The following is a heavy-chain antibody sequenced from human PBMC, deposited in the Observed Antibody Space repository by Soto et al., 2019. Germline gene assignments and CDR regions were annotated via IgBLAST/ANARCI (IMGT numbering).Heavy chain of an antibody. J-gene: IGHJ4*02. Sequence: TLSLTCAVSGYFISSGYYWGWVRQPPGKGLEWIGSIYHSGSTYYNPSLSSRVTISVDTSKNQFSLKLRSVTAADTAVYYCARGDMETNRDFDSWGQGPLLVVSS. V-gene: IGHV4-38-2*01. CDR2: IYHSGST. CDR3: ARGDMETNRDFDS. D-gene: IGHD1-1*01. CDR1: GYFISSGYY.